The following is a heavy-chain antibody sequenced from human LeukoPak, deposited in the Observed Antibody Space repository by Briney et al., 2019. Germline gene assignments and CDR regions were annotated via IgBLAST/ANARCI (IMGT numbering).Heavy chain of an antibody. V-gene: IGHV4-34*01. CDR1: GGSFSGYS. D-gene: IGHD3-9*01. Sequence: SETLSLTCAVYGGSFSGYSWSWIRQPPGKGLEWIGEINHSGSTNYNPSLKSRVTISVDTSKNQFSLKLSSVTAADTAVYYCARGRGLRYFDWLGTGDYWGQGTLVTVSS. CDR2: INHSGST. J-gene: IGHJ4*02. CDR3: ARGRGLRYFDWLGTGDY.